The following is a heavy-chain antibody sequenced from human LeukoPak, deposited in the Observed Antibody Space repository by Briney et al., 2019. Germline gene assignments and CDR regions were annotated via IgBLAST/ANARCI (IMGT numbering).Heavy chain of an antibody. CDR2: MNPNSGNT. J-gene: IGHJ1*01. CDR3: ARGRTPKVGRSGSFVQH. Sequence: GASVKVSCKASGYTFTSYDINWVRQATGQGLEWMGWMNPNSGNTGYAQKFQGRVTMTRNTSISTAYMELSSLRSEDTAVYYCARGRTPKVGRSGSFVQHWGQGTLVTVSS. V-gene: IGHV1-8*01. CDR1: GYTFTSYD. D-gene: IGHD3-22*01.